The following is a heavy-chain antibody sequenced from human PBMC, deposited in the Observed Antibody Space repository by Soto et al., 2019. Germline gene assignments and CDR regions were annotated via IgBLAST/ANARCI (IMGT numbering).Heavy chain of an antibody. V-gene: IGHV1-2*04. CDR3: ARDNVDILTGRYYYGMDV. D-gene: IGHD3-9*01. J-gene: IGHJ6*02. Sequence: ASVKVSCKASGYTFTGYYMHWVRQAPGQGLEWMGWINPNSGGTNYAQKFQGWVTMTRDTSISTAYMELSRLRSDDTAVYYCARDNVDILTGRYYYGMDVWGQGTTVTVSS. CDR2: INPNSGGT. CDR1: GYTFTGYY.